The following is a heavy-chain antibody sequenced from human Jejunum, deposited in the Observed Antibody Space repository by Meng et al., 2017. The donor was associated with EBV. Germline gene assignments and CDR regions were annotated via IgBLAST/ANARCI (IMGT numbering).Heavy chain of an antibody. D-gene: IGHD5-24*01. Sequence: GPLQGSGPGLCKLSGTRVLTCAVSGGPISTATWWGWVRQPPGKGLEYMGEIHHSGSTKYNPSLKRLVTISVDKSNNHFSLKLGSVTAADTAVYYCARDRGVEDYWGQGTLVTVSS. CDR3: ARDRGVEDY. CDR1: GGPISTATW. CDR2: IHHSGST. V-gene: IGHV4-4*02. J-gene: IGHJ4*02.